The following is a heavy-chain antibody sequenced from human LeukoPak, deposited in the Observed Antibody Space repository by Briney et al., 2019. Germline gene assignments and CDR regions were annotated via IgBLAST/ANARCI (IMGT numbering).Heavy chain of an antibody. Sequence: PGGSLRLSCAASGFSSRNSWMHWGRQAPGKGLVWVSRINSDVTTTYYADSVKGRFTISRDNAKNTLFLQSNSLRPEDTALYYCASDPYLANFWTGYPHYCGQGTLVTVSS. CDR3: ASDPYLANFWTGYPHY. J-gene: IGHJ4*02. CDR1: GFSSRNSW. V-gene: IGHV3-74*01. CDR2: INSDVTTT. D-gene: IGHD3/OR15-3a*01.